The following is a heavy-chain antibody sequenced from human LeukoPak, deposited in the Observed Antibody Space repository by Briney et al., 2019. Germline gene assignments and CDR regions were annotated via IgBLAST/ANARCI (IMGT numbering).Heavy chain of an antibody. D-gene: IGHD1-14*01. J-gene: IGHJ3*02. CDR2: IIPIFGTA. Sequence: ASVKVSCKASGYTFTNYYIHWVRQAPGQGLEWMGGIIPIFGTANYAQKFQGRVTITADKSTSTAYMELSSLRSEDTAVYYCARDMTYSRVPSNSPEPQPRNAFDIWGQGTMVTVSS. CDR3: ARDMTYSRVPSNSPEPQPRNAFDI. V-gene: IGHV1-69*06. CDR1: GYTFTNYY.